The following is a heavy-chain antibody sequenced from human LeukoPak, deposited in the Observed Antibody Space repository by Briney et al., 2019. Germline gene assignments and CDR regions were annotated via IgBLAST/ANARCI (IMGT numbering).Heavy chain of an antibody. D-gene: IGHD5-12*01. J-gene: IGHJ3*02. Sequence: SSETLSLTCTVSGGSISSYCWSWIRQPPGKGLEWIGYIFYSGSTNYNPSLKSRVTISVDTSKNQFSLKLSSVTAADTAVYYCARVNWSGYDFRGAFDIWGQGTMVTVSS. V-gene: IGHV4-59*01. CDR3: ARVNWSGYDFRGAFDI. CDR1: GGSISSYC. CDR2: IFYSGST.